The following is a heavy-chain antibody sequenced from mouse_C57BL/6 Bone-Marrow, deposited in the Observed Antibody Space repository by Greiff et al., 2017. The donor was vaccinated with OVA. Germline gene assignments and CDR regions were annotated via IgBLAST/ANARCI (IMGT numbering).Heavy chain of an antibody. CDR2: IYPRSGNT. V-gene: IGHV1-81*01. Sequence: LQQSGAELARPGASVKLSCKASGYTFTSYGISWVKQRTGQGLEWIGEIYPRSGNTYYNEKFKGKATLTADKSSSTAYMELRSLTSEDSAVYFCAREGDIVTTVVAIYYYAMDYWGQGTSVTVSS. J-gene: IGHJ4*01. D-gene: IGHD1-1*01. CDR3: AREGDIVTTVVAIYYYAMDY. CDR1: GYTFTSYG.